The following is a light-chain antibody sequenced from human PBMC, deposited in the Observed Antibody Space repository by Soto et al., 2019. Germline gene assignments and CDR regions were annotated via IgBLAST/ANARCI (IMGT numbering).Light chain of an antibody. CDR1: QSVSSY. CDR3: QQRSNWTPRWT. CDR2: DAS. V-gene: IGKV3-11*01. Sequence: EIVLTQSPATLSLSPGERATLSCRASQSVSSYLAWYQQKPGQAPRLLIYDASNRATGIPARFSGSGSGTDFTLTISCLEPEDFAVYYCQQRSNWTPRWTFGQGTKVEIK. J-gene: IGKJ1*01.